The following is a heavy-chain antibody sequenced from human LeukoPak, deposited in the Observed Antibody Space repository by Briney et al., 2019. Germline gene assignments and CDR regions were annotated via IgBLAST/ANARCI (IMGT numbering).Heavy chain of an antibody. CDR3: ARALGTY. Sequence: SETLSPTCTVSGGSISSYYWSWIRQPPGKGLEWIGYIYYGGSTNYNPSLKSRVTISVDTSKNQFSLKLSSVTAADTAVYYCARALGTYWGQGTLVTVSS. CDR2: IYYGGST. CDR1: GGSISSYY. J-gene: IGHJ4*02. D-gene: IGHD3/OR15-3a*01. V-gene: IGHV4-59*01.